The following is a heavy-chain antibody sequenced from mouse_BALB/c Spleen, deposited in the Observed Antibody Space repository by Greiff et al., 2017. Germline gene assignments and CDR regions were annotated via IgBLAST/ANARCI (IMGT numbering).Heavy chain of an antibody. J-gene: IGHJ2*01. V-gene: IGHV5-6*01. D-gene: IGHD1-1*01. Sequence: EVQGVESGGDLVKPGGSLKLSCAASGFTFSSYGMSWVRQTPDKRLEWVATISSGGSYTYYPDSVKGRFTISRDNAKNTLYLQMSSLKSEDTAMYYCASTITTVVADYWGQGTTLTVSS. CDR3: ASTITTVVADY. CDR1: GFTFSSYG. CDR2: ISSGGSYT.